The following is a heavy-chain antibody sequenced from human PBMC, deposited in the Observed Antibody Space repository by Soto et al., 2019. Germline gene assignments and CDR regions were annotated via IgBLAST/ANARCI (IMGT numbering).Heavy chain of an antibody. J-gene: IGHJ6*02. CDR3: TRGELLDWHHYFAMDV. CDR2: ISAYNGNT. V-gene: IGHV1-18*04. Sequence: ASVKVSCKASGYTFTSYGISWVRQAPGQGLEWMGWISAYNGNTNYAQKLQDRVTITADTSATTVYMELSSLRSEDTALYYCTRGELLDWHHYFAMDVWGQGTSVTVSS. D-gene: IGHD3-9*01. CDR1: GYTFTSYG.